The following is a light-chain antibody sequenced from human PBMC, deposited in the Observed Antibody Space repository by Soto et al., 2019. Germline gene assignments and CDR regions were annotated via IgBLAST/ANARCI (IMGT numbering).Light chain of an antibody. CDR3: QQLHDYPIT. J-gene: IGKJ5*01. V-gene: IGKV1-9*01. CDR2: AAS. CDR1: QGIDSS. Sequence: FSHSTSSLSSSLGYIVTITCRASQGIDSSFAWYQEKPGKAPKLLIYAASSLQSGVPSRFSGSGSGTDFTLTISSLQPEDFATYYCQQLHDYPITFGQGTRLEIK.